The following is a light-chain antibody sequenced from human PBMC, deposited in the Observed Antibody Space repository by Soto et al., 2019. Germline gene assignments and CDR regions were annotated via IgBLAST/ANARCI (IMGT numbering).Light chain of an antibody. CDR2: EVS. J-gene: IGLJ1*01. V-gene: IGLV2-14*01. CDR3: SSYTRQYTPSYV. Sequence: ALTQPASVSGSPGQSITLSCTGTSSDVGGYNYVSWYQQHPGKAPKLMIYEVSNRPSGISHRFSGSKSGNTASLTISGLRAEDEADYYCSSYTRQYTPSYVFGTGTKVTVL. CDR1: SSDVGGYNY.